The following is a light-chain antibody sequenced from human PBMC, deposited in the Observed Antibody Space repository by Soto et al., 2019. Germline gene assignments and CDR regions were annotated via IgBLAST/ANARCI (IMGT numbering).Light chain of an antibody. Sequence: EVVLTQSPGTLSLSPGERATLSCRASQSVSSSYLAWYQQKPGQAPRLLIYGTSSRATGIPDRFSGSGSETDFTLTISSLEPEDFAVYYCQQYGSSSCTFGQGTKVQIK. CDR1: QSVSSSY. V-gene: IGKV3-20*01. CDR3: QQYGSSSCT. J-gene: IGKJ1*01. CDR2: GTS.